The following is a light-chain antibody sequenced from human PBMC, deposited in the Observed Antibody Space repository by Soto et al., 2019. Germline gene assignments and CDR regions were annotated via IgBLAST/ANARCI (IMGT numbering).Light chain of an antibody. J-gene: IGKJ1*01. CDR2: AAS. Sequence: IQMTQYPCSLSASVGDRVTITCRASQSISSYLNWYQQKPGKAPKLLIYAASSLQSGVPSRFSGSGSGTDFTLTISSLQPEDFATYYCQQSYSTPRTFGQ. CDR1: QSISSY. V-gene: IGKV1-39*01. CDR3: QQSYSTPRT.